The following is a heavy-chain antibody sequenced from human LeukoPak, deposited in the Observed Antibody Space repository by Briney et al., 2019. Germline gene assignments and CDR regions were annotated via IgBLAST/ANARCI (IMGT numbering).Heavy chain of an antibody. V-gene: IGHV4-39*07. CDR3: AREGEYYYGSGSYSS. J-gene: IGHJ1*01. CDR1: GGSISSSSYY. CDR2: IYYSGST. Sequence: PSETLSLTCTVSGGSISSSSYYWGWIRQPPGKGLEWIGSIYYSGSTYYNPSLKSRVTISVDTSKNQFSLKLSSVTAADTAVYYCAREGEYYYGSGSYSSWGQGTLVTVSS. D-gene: IGHD3-10*01.